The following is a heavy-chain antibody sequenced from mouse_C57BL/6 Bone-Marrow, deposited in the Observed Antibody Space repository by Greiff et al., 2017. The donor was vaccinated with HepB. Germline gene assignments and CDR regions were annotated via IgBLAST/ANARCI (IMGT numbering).Heavy chain of an antibody. CDR2: ISSGGSYT. CDR1: GFTFSSYG. D-gene: IGHD6-2*01. CDR3: ARHLCYRPL. Sequence: EVQLVESGGDLVKPGGSLKLSCAASGFTFSSYGMSWVRQTPDKRLEWVATISSGGSYTYYPDSVKGRFTISRDNAKNTLYLQMSSLKSEDTAMYYCARHLCYRPLRGKGTTHTVSS. J-gene: IGHJ2*01. V-gene: IGHV5-6*01.